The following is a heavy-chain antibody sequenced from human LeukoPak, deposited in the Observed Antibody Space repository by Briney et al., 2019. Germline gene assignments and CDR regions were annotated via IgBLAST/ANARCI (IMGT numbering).Heavy chain of an antibody. CDR3: ARGTVTAPDY. CDR1: GFSVSNTY. J-gene: IGHJ4*02. Sequence: GGSLRLSCAASGFSVSNTYMSWVRQAPGKGLEWVSIIYSGGNTYYADSVKGRFTISRDNSKNTLYLQMNRLRPEDTAVYYSARGTVTAPDYWGQGTLVTVSS. D-gene: IGHD2-21*02. V-gene: IGHV3-53*01. CDR2: IYSGGNT.